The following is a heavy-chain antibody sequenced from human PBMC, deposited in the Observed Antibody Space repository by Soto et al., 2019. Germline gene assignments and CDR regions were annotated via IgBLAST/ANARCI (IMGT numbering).Heavy chain of an antibody. Sequence: GGSLRLSCAASGFTFSSYAMHWVRQAPGKGLEWVAVISYDGSNKYYADSVKGRFTISRDNSKNTLYLQMNSLRAEDTAVYYCAKGDSSGYPPFSFDYWGQGTLVTVSS. CDR1: GFTFSSYA. V-gene: IGHV3-30*04. J-gene: IGHJ4*02. CDR2: ISYDGSNK. CDR3: AKGDSSGYPPFSFDY. D-gene: IGHD3-22*01.